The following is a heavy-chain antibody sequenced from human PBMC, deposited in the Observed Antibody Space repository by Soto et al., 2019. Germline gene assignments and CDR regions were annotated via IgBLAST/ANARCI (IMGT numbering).Heavy chain of an antibody. Sequence: SVKVSCKASGGTFSSYAISWVRQAPGQGLEWMGGIIPIFGTANYAQKFQGRVTITADKSTSTAYMELSSLRSEDAAVYYCATESAAIVVVSAAVAQTHFYYGLDDWGQGTPVTVSS. J-gene: IGHJ6*02. D-gene: IGHD2-2*01. V-gene: IGHV1-69*06. CDR1: GGTFSSYA. CDR3: ATESAAIVVVSAAVAQTHFYYGLDD. CDR2: IIPIFGTA.